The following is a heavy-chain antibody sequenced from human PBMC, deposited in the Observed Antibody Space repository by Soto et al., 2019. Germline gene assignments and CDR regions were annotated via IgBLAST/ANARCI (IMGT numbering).Heavy chain of an antibody. D-gene: IGHD5-18*01. Sequence: GGSLRLSCAAAGCTFISHGMSWVRQAPGKGLEWVSAISGSGGSTYYADSVKGRFTISRDNSKNTLYLQMNSLRAEDTAVYYCAKSEGYSYGYDYYYYMDVWGKGTTVTVSS. CDR1: GCTFISHG. J-gene: IGHJ6*03. CDR2: ISGSGGST. CDR3: AKSEGYSYGYDYYYYMDV. V-gene: IGHV3-23*01.